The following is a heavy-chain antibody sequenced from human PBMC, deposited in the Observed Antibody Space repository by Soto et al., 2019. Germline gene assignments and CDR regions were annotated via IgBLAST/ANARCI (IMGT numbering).Heavy chain of an antibody. Sequence: PGGSLRLSCAASGFTFSDYYMSWIRQAPGKGLERVSYISSSGSTIYYADSVKGRFTISRDNAKNSLYLQMNSLRAEDTAVYYCAREGCSGGSCPRINWFDPWGQGTLVTVSS. CDR2: ISSSGSTI. CDR3: AREGCSGGSCPRINWFDP. V-gene: IGHV3-11*01. D-gene: IGHD2-15*01. CDR1: GFTFSDYY. J-gene: IGHJ5*02.